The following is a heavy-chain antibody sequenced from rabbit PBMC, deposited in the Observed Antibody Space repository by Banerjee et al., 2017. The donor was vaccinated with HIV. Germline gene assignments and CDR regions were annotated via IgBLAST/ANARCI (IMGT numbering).Heavy chain of an antibody. D-gene: IGHD1-1*01. CDR2: IYTSTGNT. CDR3: ARDEDDISGSKL. J-gene: IGHJ4*01. Sequence: QEQLVESGGGLVQPEGSLTLTCTASGFSFSSSYYMCWVRQAPGKGLEWIGCIYTSTGNTWYSSWVNGRFTISKASSTTVTLQMTSLTGTDTATYFCARDEDDISGSKLWGPGTLVTVS. CDR1: GFSFSSSYY. V-gene: IGHV1S45*01.